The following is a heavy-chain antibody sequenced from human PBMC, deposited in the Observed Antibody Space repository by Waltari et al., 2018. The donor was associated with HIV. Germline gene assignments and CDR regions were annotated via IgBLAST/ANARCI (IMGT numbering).Heavy chain of an antibody. CDR3: ARGIRGGPAAADTIFWDY. D-gene: IGHD3-9*01. CDR1: GDSISSYY. V-gene: IGHV4-59*08. Sequence: QVQLQESGPGLVKPSETLSLTCTVSGDSISSYYWSWIRQHPGKGLEWVGYIYYSRITNYHPSLKSRLTISVDTPMNQFSLKLTSVTAADTAVHYCARGIRGGPAAADTIFWDYWGQGTLVTVSS. J-gene: IGHJ4*02. CDR2: IYYSRIT.